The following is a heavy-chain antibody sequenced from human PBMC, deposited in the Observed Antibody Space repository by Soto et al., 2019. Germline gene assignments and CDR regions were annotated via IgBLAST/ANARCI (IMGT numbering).Heavy chain of an antibody. CDR3: ARDDFGSAGMDV. CDR2: IYPSGTT. J-gene: IGHJ6*02. CDR1: GDSFSNYY. Sequence: ETLSLTCTVSGDSFSNYYWSWIRQPAGKGLEWIGRIYPSGTTNYNPSLKSRLTMSRDTSKNQFSLSLRSVTAADTVVYFCARDDFGSAGMDVWGQGTTVTVSS. V-gene: IGHV4-4*07. D-gene: IGHD3-10*01.